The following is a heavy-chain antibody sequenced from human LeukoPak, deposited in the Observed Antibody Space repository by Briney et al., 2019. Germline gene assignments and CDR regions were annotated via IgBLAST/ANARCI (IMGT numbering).Heavy chain of an antibody. CDR2: IYSDNT. CDR1: GFTVSSNS. Sequence: GGSLRLSCTVSGFTVSSNSMSWVRQAPGKGLEWVSFIYSDNTHYSDSVKGRFTISRDNSKNTLYLQMNSLRAEDTAVYYCARDPEDSYYYGSGSYEIWGQGTLVTVSS. V-gene: IGHV3-53*01. CDR3: ARDPEDSYYYGSGSYEI. J-gene: IGHJ4*02. D-gene: IGHD3-10*01.